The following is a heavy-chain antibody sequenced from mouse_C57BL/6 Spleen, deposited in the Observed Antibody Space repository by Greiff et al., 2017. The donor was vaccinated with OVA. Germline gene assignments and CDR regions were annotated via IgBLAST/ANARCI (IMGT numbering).Heavy chain of an antibody. CDR2: IHPNSGST. Sequence: QVQLKQPGAELVKPGASVKLSCKASGYTFTSYWMHWVKQRPGQGLEWIGMIHPNSGSTNYNEKFKSKATLTVDKSSSTAYMQLSSLTSEDSAVYYCARGGYDYDDWFAYWGQGTLVTVSA. CDR1: GYTFTSYW. V-gene: IGHV1-64*01. CDR3: ARGGYDYDDWFAY. D-gene: IGHD2-4*01. J-gene: IGHJ3*01.